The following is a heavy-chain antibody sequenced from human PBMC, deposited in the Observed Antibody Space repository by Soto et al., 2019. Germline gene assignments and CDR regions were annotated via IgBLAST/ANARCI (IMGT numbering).Heavy chain of an antibody. D-gene: IGHD2-2*01. CDR1: GYSFTSYW. Sequence: PGESLKISCKGSGYSFTSYWIGWVRQMPGKGLEWMGIIYPGDSDTRYSPSFQGQVTISADKSISTAYLQWSSLKASDTAMYYCARGAVSYCSSTSGYEASLWAAFAIWGKGTMVTV. CDR3: ARGAVSYCSSTSGYEASLWAAFAI. V-gene: IGHV5-51*01. CDR2: IYPGDSDT. J-gene: IGHJ3*02.